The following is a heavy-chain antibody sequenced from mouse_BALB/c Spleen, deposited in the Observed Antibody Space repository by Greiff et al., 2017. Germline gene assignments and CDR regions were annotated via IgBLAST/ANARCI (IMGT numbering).Heavy chain of an antibody. J-gene: IGHJ3*01. D-gene: IGHD1-2*01. CDR1: GFTFSDYG. Sequence: EVQVVESGGGLVQPGGSRKLSCAASGFTFSDYGMAWVRQAPGKGPEWVAFISNLAYSIYYADTVTGRFTISRENAKNTLYLEMSSLRSEDTAMYYCARAGITTATAWFAYWGQGTLVTVSA. V-gene: IGHV5-15*02. CDR2: ISNLAYSI. CDR3: ARAGITTATAWFAY.